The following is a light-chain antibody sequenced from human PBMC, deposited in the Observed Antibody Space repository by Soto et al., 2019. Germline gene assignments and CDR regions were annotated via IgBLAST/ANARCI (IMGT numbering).Light chain of an antibody. CDR1: QNISRY. CDR3: QQSFNTPWT. Sequence: DIQMTQSPSSLSASVGDRVTITCRASQNISRYLNWYQQDPGRAPKLLIHGTSSLHSGVPSRFSGGGSGRDFTLTISTLQVEDFASYYCQQSFNTPWTFGQGTKVDIK. J-gene: IGKJ1*01. V-gene: IGKV1-39*01. CDR2: GTS.